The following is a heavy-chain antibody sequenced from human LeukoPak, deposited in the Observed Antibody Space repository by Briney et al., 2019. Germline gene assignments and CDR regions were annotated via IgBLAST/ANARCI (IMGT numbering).Heavy chain of an antibody. CDR1: GSRLTSNW. J-gene: IGHJ5*02. CDR2: IYPGDSYT. CDR3: ARRSGDGFNWCGP. Sequence: GEALKISCQGSGSRLTSNWIGWVRQVPRKGLELGGIIYPGDSYTTYSRSFQGQVTISDDKDISTAYLQWSSLKASDTAIYYCARRSGDGFNWCGPWGRGTLVSVSA. D-gene: IGHD4-17*01. V-gene: IGHV5-51*01.